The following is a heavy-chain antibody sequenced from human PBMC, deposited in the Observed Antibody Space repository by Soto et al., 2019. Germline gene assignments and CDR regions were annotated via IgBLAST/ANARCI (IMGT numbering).Heavy chain of an antibody. Sequence: GGSLRLSCAASGFIFSNAWINWVRQAPGKGLEWVGRVKSKTDGGTTDFAAPVKGRFAISRDDSKNMVYLEMNSLKTEDTAIYYCTSFYYVTNIRVRFAYSGHGTLVPVSS. D-gene: IGHD3-10*02. V-gene: IGHV3-15*07. CDR3: TSFYYVTNIRVRFAY. J-gene: IGHJ4*01. CDR1: GFIFSNAW. CDR2: VKSKTDGGTT.